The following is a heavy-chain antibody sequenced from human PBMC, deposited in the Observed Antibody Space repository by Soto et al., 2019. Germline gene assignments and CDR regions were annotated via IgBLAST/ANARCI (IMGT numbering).Heavy chain of an antibody. CDR2: VSPHAANT. J-gene: IGHJ4*02. CDR3: ATEGAKTTWNFDY. V-gene: IGHV3-23*01. CDR1: GSTLCRGG. D-gene: IGHD1-1*01. Sequence: LRFSCTATGSTLCRGGMKILLHAPGKGLEWVAGVSPHAANTYYADSVRGRFIISRDDSRKTVSLDMNSLRGEDSAVYYCATEGAKTTWNFDYWGQRTVVPVSS.